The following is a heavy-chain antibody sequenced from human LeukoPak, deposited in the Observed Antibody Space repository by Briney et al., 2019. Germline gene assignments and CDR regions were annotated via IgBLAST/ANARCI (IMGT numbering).Heavy chain of an antibody. CDR2: ISGSGGST. J-gene: IGHJ6*03. D-gene: IGHD6-13*01. CDR3: AKDAWSSSWYSTYYYYMDV. CDR1: GFTFSSYG. Sequence: HPGGSLRLSCAASGFTFSSYGMSWVRQAPGKGLEWVSAISGSGGSTYYADSVKGRFTISRDNSKNTLYLQMNSLRAEDTAVYYCAKDAWSSSWYSTYYYYMDVWGKGTTVTISS. V-gene: IGHV3-23*01.